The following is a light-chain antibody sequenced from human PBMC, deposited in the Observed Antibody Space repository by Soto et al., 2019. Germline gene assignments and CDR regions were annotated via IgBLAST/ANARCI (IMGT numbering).Light chain of an antibody. CDR1: SSDIGNNY. CDR3: GTWDSSLSAGGV. CDR2: END. Sequence: QSVLTQPPSVSAAPGQKVTISCSGSSSDIGNNYVSWYQQLPGTAPKLLIYENDKRPSGIPDRFSGSKSDTSATLGITGLQTGDEADYYGGTWDSSLSAGGVFGTGTKLTVL. J-gene: IGLJ1*01. V-gene: IGLV1-51*02.